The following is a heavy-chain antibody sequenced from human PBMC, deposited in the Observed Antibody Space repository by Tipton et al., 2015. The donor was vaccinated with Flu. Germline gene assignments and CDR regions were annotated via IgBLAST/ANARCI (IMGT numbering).Heavy chain of an antibody. CDR1: GFTFSSYE. Sequence: QLVQSGGGLVQPGGSLRLSCAASGFTFSSYEMNWVRQAPGKGLEWVAHISGSGTTIYYADSVKGRFTISRDNAKKSLDLQMHSLRGEDTAVYYCTREDRCGGDCHPAFDIWGQGTMVTVSS. D-gene: IGHD2-21*02. CDR2: ISGSGTTI. V-gene: IGHV3-48*03. CDR3: TREDRCGGDCHPAFDI. J-gene: IGHJ3*02.